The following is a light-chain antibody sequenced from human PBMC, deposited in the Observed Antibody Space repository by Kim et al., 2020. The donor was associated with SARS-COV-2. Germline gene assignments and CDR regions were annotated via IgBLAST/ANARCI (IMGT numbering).Light chain of an antibody. CDR2: AAS. CDR3: QQANSFPPIT. V-gene: IGKV1D-12*01. J-gene: IGKJ4*01. Sequence: SVGDSVTTTCRPSQRISIWFASYQQKPGKAPQLLIYAASSLQNGVPSRFSGSGSGTTFTLTISSLQPEDFATYYYQQANSFPPITFGGGTKVDIK. CDR1: QRISIW.